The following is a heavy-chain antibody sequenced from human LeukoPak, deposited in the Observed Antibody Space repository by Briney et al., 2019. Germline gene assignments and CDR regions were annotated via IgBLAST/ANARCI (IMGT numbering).Heavy chain of an antibody. CDR3: ARDLVVVPAAKLDFPNAFDI. V-gene: IGHV1-18*01. CDR2: ISAYNGNT. J-gene: IGHJ3*02. Sequence: PSVKVSCKASGYTFTSYGISWVRQAPGQGLEWMGWISAYNGNTNYAQKLQGRVTMTTDTSTSTAYMELRSLRSDDTAVYYCARDLVVVPAAKLDFPNAFDIWGQGTMATVSS. CDR1: GYTFTSYG. D-gene: IGHD2-2*01.